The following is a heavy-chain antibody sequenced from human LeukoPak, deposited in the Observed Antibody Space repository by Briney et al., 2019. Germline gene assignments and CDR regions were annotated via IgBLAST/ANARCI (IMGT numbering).Heavy chain of an antibody. CDR2: INPNSGGT. Sequence: ASVKVSCTASGYTFTGYYMHWVRQAPGRGLEWMGRINPNSGGTNYAQKFQGRVTMTRDTSISTAYMELSSLRSEDTAVYYCAREGSGRGIDYWGQGTLVTVSS. CDR3: AREGSGRGIDY. D-gene: IGHD2-15*01. CDR1: GYTFTGYY. J-gene: IGHJ4*02. V-gene: IGHV1-2*06.